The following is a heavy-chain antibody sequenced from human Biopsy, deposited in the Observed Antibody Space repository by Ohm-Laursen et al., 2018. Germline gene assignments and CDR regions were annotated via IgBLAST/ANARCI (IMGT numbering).Heavy chain of an antibody. CDR1: GFPFSDYY. J-gene: IGHJ6*02. Sequence: LRLSCTASGFPFSDYYMRWIRQAPGKGLEWVSYISSGGTTIYYADSVKGRFTISRDNAKNSLYLQMNSLRADDTAVYYCARDTRWSPYHMDVWGQGTTVAVSS. CDR3: ARDTRWSPYHMDV. D-gene: IGHD4-23*01. CDR2: ISSGGTTI. V-gene: IGHV3-11*01.